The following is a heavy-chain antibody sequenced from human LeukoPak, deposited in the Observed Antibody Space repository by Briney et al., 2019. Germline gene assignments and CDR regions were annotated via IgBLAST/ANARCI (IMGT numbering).Heavy chain of an antibody. V-gene: IGHV3-30*04. D-gene: IGHD2-15*01. CDR3: ASSVVAAIP. CDR2: ISYDGSNK. J-gene: IGHJ5*02. Sequence: GGSLRLSCAASGFTFSSYAMHWVRQAPGKGPEWVAVISYDGSNKYYADSVKGRFTISRDNSKNTLYLQMNSLRAEDTAVYYCASSVVAAIPWGQGTLVTVSS. CDR1: GFTFSSYA.